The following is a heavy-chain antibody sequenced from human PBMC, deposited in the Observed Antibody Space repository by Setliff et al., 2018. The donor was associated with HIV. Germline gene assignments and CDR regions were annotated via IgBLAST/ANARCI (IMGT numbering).Heavy chain of an antibody. CDR3: ARAFVPYGYGLDYFDY. CDR1: GGSISNSNYF. Sequence: SETLSLTCTVSGGSISNSNYFWDWIRQPPGKGLEWIGSAGSADYGGNAYYNPSLKSRVTISVETSKNQFSLKVSPVTAADTALYYCARAFVPYGYGLDYFDYWGQGTLVTVSS. V-gene: IGHV4-39*07. D-gene: IGHD5-18*01. CDR2: AGSADYGGNA. J-gene: IGHJ4*02.